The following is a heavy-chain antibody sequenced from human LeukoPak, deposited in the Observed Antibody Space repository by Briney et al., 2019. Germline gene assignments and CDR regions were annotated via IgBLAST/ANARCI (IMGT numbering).Heavy chain of an antibody. Sequence: ASVTVSFKASGYIFSVFYMHWVRQAPGQGLEWMGWMNPTSGATSYAENFQGRVSMTRDTSITTASMELNRLTSDDTAVYYCARGGVVAAAIEGDPPRRFAYWGQGTLVTVSS. CDR2: MNPTSGAT. CDR3: ARGGVVAAAIEGDPPRRFAY. V-gene: IGHV1-2*02. CDR1: GYIFSVFY. J-gene: IGHJ4*02. D-gene: IGHD2-2*01.